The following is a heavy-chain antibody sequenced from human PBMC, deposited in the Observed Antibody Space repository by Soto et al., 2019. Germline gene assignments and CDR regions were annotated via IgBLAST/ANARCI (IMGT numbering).Heavy chain of an antibody. V-gene: IGHV1-69*12. Sequence: QVQLVQSGAEVKKPGSSVKVSCKASGGTFSSYAISWVRQAPGEGLEWMGGIIPIFGTANYAQKFQGRVTITADESTSTAYMELSSLRSEDTGVYYCARGWEYCISTSCYDHGDYYYGMDVWGQGTTVTVSS. CDR2: IIPIFGTA. D-gene: IGHD2-2*01. CDR1: GGTFSSYA. J-gene: IGHJ6*02. CDR3: ARGWEYCISTSCYDHGDYYYGMDV.